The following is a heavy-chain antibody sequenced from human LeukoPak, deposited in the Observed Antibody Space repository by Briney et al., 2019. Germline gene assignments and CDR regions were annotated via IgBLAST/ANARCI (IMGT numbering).Heavy chain of an antibody. V-gene: IGHV3-48*03. CDR1: GFTISSYE. J-gene: IGHJ4*02. Sequence: GGSLRLSCAASGFTISSYEMNWFRQAPGKGLEWISYIHSSGSTIYYADSVKGRFTISRDNAKNSLYLQMNSLRAEDTAVYYCVRDKSGCCFDYWGQGTLVTVSS. CDR2: IHSSGSTI. CDR3: VRDKSGCCFDY. D-gene: IGHD1-26*01.